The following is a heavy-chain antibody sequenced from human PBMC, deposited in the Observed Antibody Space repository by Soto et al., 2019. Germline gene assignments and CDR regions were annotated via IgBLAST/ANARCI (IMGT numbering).Heavy chain of an antibody. CDR2: INPNSGGT. J-gene: IGHJ4*02. CDR3: AREKATAKPEGVEF. D-gene: IGHD1-1*01. V-gene: IGHV1-2*02. CDR1: GYTFSDSY. Sequence: RASGKFSCKASGYTFSDSYIHGVRQAPGQGLEWMGWINPNSGGTKYAPKFKGGVTMTRDTSITTAYMELSRLRSGDTDVYYCAREKATAKPEGVEFWGQGTLVTVSS.